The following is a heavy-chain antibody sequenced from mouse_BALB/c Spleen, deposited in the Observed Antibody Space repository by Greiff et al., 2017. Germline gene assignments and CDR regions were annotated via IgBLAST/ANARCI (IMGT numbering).Heavy chain of an antibody. J-gene: IGHJ4*01. CDR2: IYPGDGST. D-gene: IGHD2-1*01. CDR1: GYTFTSYY. Sequence: VKLQESGPELVKPGASVKMSCKASGYTFTSYYIHWVKQRPGQGLEWIGWIYPGDGSTKYNEKFKGKTTLTADKSSSTAYMLLSSLTSEDSAIYFCAAYGNCGAMDYWGQGTSVTVSS. V-gene: IGHV1S56*01. CDR3: AAYGNCGAMDY.